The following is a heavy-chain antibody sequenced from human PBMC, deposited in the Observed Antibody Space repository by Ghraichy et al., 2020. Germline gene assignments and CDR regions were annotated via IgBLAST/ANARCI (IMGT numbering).Heavy chain of an antibody. CDR3: AIHGGNGGFDY. CDR1: GFTFSSYG. J-gene: IGHJ4*02. D-gene: IGHD4-23*01. CDR2: IWFDGSNK. Sequence: GGSLRLSCAASGFTFSSYGMHWVRQAPGKGLEWVAVIWFDGSNKYYADSVKGRFTISRDNSKNTVYLEMNSLGVEDTAVYYCAIHGGNGGFDYWGQGALVTGSS. V-gene: IGHV3-33*01.